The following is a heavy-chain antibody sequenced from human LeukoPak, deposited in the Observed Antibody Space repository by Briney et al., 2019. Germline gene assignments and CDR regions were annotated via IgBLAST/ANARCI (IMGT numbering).Heavy chain of an antibody. J-gene: IGHJ6*03. CDR2: IIPIFGTA. CDR1: GGTFSSYA. V-gene: IGHV1-69*01. Sequence: SVKVSCKASGGTFSSYAISWVRQAPGQGLEWMGGIIPIFGTANYAQKFQGRVTITADESTSTAYMELSSLRSEDTAVYCCARKSVVPAAKYYYYYYMDVWGKGTTVTISS. CDR3: ARKSVVPAAKYYYYYYMDV. D-gene: IGHD2-2*01.